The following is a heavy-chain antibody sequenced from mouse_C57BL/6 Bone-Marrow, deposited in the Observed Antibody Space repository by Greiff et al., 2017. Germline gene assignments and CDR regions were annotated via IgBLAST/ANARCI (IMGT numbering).Heavy chain of an antibody. CDR2: IYPRSGNT. CDR3: ARSITTVVATRFDY. V-gene: IGHV1-81*01. J-gene: IGHJ2*01. CDR1: GYTFTSYG. Sequence: QVHVKQSGAELARPGASVKLSCKASGYTFTSYGISWVKQRTGQGLEWIGEIYPRSGNTYYNEKFKGKATLTADKSSSTAYMELRSLTSEDSAVYFCARSITTVVATRFDYWGQGTTLTVSS. D-gene: IGHD1-1*01.